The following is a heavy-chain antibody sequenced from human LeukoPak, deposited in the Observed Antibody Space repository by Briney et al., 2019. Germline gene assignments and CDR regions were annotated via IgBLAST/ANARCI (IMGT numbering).Heavy chain of an antibody. CDR1: GGSISNYY. CDR2: IYYSGST. V-gene: IGHV4-59*01. J-gene: IGHJ6*03. CDR3: ARETSQKGAHYMDV. D-gene: IGHD3-16*01. Sequence: PSETLSLTCTVSGGSISNYYWTWIRQPPGKGLEWIGYIYYSGSTNYNPSLKSRVTISVDTSKNQFSLKLTSVTVADTAVYYCARETSQKGAHYMDVWGKGTTVTISS.